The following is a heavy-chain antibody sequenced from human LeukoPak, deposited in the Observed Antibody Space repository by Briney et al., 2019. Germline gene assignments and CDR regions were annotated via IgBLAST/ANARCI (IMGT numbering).Heavy chain of an antibody. CDR2: LNPNSGDA. J-gene: IGHJ6*02. CDR1: GYTFTGYY. Sequence: ASVKVSCKAYGYTFTGYYIHWVRQAPGQGLEWMGMLNPNSGDANYAQKFQGRVTMTRDTSISTAYMELSRLRSDDTAVYYCAGAGFYYCGLDVWGQGTTVTVSS. V-gene: IGHV1-2*02. CDR3: AGAGFYYCGLDV.